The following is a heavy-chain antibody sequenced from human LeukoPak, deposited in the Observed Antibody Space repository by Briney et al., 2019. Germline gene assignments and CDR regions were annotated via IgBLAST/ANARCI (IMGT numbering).Heavy chain of an antibody. CDR1: GGSISSYY. J-gene: IGHJ4*02. Sequence: SETLSLTCTGSGGSISSYYWSWLRQPPGKGLEWIGYIHYSGSTNYNPSLKSRVTISVDTSKNQFSLQLSSVTAADTAVYYCARRYSGWSHFDYWGQGTLDSVST. D-gene: IGHD6-19*01. V-gene: IGHV4-59*08. CDR3: ARRYSGWSHFDY. CDR2: IHYSGST.